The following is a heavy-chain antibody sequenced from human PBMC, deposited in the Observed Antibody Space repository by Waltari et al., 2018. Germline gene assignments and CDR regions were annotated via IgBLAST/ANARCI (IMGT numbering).Heavy chain of an antibody. CDR3: ARNRGSGYCSSTSCPRPMTRWFDP. CDR2: LNHSGRT. Sequence: QVQLQQWGAGLLKPSETLSLTCAVYGGSFSGYYWSWIRQPPGKGLEWIGELNHSGRTNYNPSLKIRVTISVDTSKNQFSLKMSAVTAADTAVYYCARNRGSGYCSSTSCPRPMTRWFDPWGQGTLVTVSS. J-gene: IGHJ5*02. CDR1: GGSFSGYY. V-gene: IGHV4-34*01. D-gene: IGHD2-2*01.